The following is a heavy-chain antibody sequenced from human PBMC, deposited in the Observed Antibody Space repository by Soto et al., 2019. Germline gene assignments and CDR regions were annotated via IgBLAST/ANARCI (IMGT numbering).Heavy chain of an antibody. D-gene: IGHD4-17*01. CDR1: GYSFTSYW. CDR2: IYPGDSDT. J-gene: IGHJ6*02. Sequence: GESLKISCKGSGYSFTSYWIGWVRQMPGKGLEWMGIIYPGDSDTRYSPSFQGQVTISADKSISTAYLQWSSLKASDTAMYYCARLPPDYGDYYYGMDVWGQGTTVTVSS. CDR3: ARLPPDYGDYYYGMDV. V-gene: IGHV5-51*01.